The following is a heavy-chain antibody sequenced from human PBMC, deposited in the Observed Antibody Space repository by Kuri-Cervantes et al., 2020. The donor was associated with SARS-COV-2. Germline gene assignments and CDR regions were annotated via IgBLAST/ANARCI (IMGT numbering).Heavy chain of an antibody. CDR1: GFLFSASA. V-gene: IGHV3-73*01. CDR2: VRGKANNYAT. D-gene: IGHD2-2*02. CDR3: RAYGLVVPAAIRLLFDS. J-gene: IGHJ6*04. Sequence: GGSLRLSCEVSGFLFSASAIHWVRQASGKGLEWVGRVRGKANNYATAYAASVKGRFTISRDDSKNMAYLQMNSLKTEDTAVYYCRAYGLVVPAAIRLLFDSWGKGTTVTVSS.